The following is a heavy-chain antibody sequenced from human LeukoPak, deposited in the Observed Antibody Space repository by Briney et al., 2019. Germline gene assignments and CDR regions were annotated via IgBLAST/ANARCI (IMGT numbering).Heavy chain of an antibody. CDR3: AGGDDRNTTLDY. V-gene: IGHV3-33*01. CDR2: IWYDGSNK. D-gene: IGHD1-1*01. CDR1: GFTFSDYG. Sequence: GRSLRLSCATSGFTFSDYGMHWVRQAPGKGLEWVALIWYDGSNKNYADSVKGRFTISRDNSQNTLYLQMNSLRAEDTAVYYCAGGDDRNTTLDYWGQGTLVTVSS. J-gene: IGHJ4*02.